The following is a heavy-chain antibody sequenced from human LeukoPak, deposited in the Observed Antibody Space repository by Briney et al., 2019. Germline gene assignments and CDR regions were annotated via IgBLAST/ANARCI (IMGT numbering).Heavy chain of an antibody. CDR1: GNSFTSYW. CDR2: IYPGDSDT. Sequence: GESLKISCKESGNSFTSYWIGWVRQMPGKGLEGVGMIYPGDSDTRYNPSFQGQVTMSSDRSTSTAYLQWNSLKASDTAIYYCARRIGSSWYTFDSWGQGTQVTVSS. V-gene: IGHV5-51*01. D-gene: IGHD6-13*01. J-gene: IGHJ4*02. CDR3: ARRIGSSWYTFDS.